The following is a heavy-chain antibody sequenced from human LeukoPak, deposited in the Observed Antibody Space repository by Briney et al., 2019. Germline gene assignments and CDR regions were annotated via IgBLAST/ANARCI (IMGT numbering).Heavy chain of an antibody. Sequence: GGSLRLSCAASGFTFDNYPLHWVRQAPGKGLEWVSGISGSGDSTYYADSVTGRFTISRDNSKNTVCLQMNSLRAEDTAVYYCAKDINSGSYFDYWGQGSLVTVSS. V-gene: IGHV3-23*01. CDR1: GFTFDNYP. CDR3: AKDINSGSYFDY. D-gene: IGHD1-26*01. J-gene: IGHJ4*02. CDR2: ISGSGDST.